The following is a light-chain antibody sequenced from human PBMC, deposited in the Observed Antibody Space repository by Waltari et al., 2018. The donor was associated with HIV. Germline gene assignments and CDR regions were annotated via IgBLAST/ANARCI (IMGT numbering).Light chain of an antibody. J-gene: IGLJ2*01. CDR2: EVS. Sequence: QSALTQPRSLSGSPGQSVTISCTGTSSDVGSYNYVSWYQHHPGKAPNLILYEVSERPSGVPDRFSGSKSGNTASLTISGLQAEDEADYYCCSYAGTYTLVVFGGGTKLTVL. CDR3: CSYAGTYTLVV. CDR1: SSDVGSYNY. V-gene: IGLV2-11*01.